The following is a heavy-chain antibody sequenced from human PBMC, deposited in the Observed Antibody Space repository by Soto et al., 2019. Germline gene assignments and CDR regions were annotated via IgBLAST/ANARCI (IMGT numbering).Heavy chain of an antibody. CDR1: GFTFSSYA. CDR2: ISYDGSNK. CDR3: ARVSGGNFDWLSIYGMDV. V-gene: IGHV3-30-3*01. D-gene: IGHD3-9*01. Sequence: QVQLVESGGGVVQPGRSLRLSCAASGFTFSSYAMHWVRQAPGKGLEWVAVISYDGSNKYYADSVMGRFTISRDNSKNTLYLQMNSLRAEDTAVYYCARVSGGNFDWLSIYGMDVWGQGTTVTVSS. J-gene: IGHJ6*02.